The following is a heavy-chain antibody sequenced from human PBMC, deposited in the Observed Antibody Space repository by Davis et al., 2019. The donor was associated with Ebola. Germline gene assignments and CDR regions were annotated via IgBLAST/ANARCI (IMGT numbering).Heavy chain of an antibody. CDR3: ARDQYCSSTSCQYYYYYGMDV. CDR2: IYTSGST. J-gene: IGHJ6*02. CDR1: GGSISSYY. V-gene: IGHV4-4*07. Sequence: PGGSLRLSCTVSGGSISSYYWSWIRQPAGKGLEWIGRIYTSGSTNYNPSLKSRVTMSVDTSKNQFSLKLSSVTAADTAVYYCARDQYCSSTSCQYYYYYGMDVWGQGTTVTVSS. D-gene: IGHD2-2*01.